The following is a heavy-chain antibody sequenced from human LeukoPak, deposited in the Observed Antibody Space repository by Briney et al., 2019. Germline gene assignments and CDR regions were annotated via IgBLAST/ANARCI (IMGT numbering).Heavy chain of an antibody. CDR1: GGSISSSSYY. CDR2: IYYSGST. V-gene: IGHV4-39*01. CDR3: AIGYSSSWYYFDY. J-gene: IGHJ4*02. D-gene: IGHD6-13*01. Sequence: SETLSLTCTASGGSISSSSYYWGWIRQPPGKGLEWIGSIYYSGSTYYNPSLKSRVTISVDTSKNQFSLKLSSVTAADTAVYYCAIGYSSSWYYFDYWGQGTLVTVSS.